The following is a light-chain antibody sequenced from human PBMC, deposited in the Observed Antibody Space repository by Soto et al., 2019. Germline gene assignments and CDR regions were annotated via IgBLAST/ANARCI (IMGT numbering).Light chain of an antibody. V-gene: IGLV2-14*03. Sequence: TQPASVSGSPGQSITISCTGTSSDVGGYDYVSWYQQHPGKAPKLMIYDVSNRPSGVSNRFSGSKSGNTASLTISGLQAEDEADYYCSSYTSSSALVVFGGGTKVTV. J-gene: IGLJ2*01. CDR1: SSDVGGYDY. CDR3: SSYTSSSALVV. CDR2: DVS.